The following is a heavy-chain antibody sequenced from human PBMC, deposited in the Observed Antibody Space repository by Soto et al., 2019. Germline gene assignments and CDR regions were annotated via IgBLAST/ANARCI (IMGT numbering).Heavy chain of an antibody. CDR3: TREGSAPYYYHGMDA. CDR1: GYSFTRCG. D-gene: IGHD3-10*01. J-gene: IGHJ6*02. V-gene: IGHV1-18*01. Sequence: ASVKVSCKASGYSFTRCGIGWARQAPGQGLEWLGWINTHNGNTNYAQNLQGRVFMTADTSTNTAYMELRSLRSDDTAIYYCTREGSAPYYYHGMDAWGQGTTVTVSS. CDR2: INTHNGNT.